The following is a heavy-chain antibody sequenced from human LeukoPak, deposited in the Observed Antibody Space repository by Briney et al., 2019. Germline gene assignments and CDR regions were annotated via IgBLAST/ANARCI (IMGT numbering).Heavy chain of an antibody. CDR2: INPSGGST. V-gene: IGHV1-46*01. CDR1: GYTFTSYY. J-gene: IGHJ3*02. Sequence: GASVKVSCKASGYTFTSYYMHWVRQAPGRGLEWMGIINPSGGSTSYAQKFQGRVTMTRDTSTSTVYMELSSLRSENTAVYYCARGKIVGATEGAFDIWGQGTMVTVSS. D-gene: IGHD1-26*01. CDR3: ARGKIVGATEGAFDI.